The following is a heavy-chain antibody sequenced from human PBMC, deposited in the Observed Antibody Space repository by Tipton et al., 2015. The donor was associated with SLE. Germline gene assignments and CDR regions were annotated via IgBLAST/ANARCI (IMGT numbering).Heavy chain of an antibody. CDR3: ARAPQPYYDFWSGYADYFDY. CDR2: IYYSGST. Sequence: TLSLTCAVSGYSISSGYYWGWIRQPPGKGLEWIGSIYYSGSTYYNPSLKSRVTISVDTSKNQFSLKLSSVTAADTAVYYCARAPQPYYDFWSGYADYFDYWGQGTLVTVSS. CDR1: GYSISSGYY. D-gene: IGHD3-3*01. J-gene: IGHJ4*02. V-gene: IGHV4-38-2*01.